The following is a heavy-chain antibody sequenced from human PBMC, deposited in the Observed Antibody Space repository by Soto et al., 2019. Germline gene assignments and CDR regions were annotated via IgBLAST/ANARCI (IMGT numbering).Heavy chain of an antibody. CDR3: ARDVLYSTSRMDS. CDR2: IYYSGSS. J-gene: IGHJ4*02. D-gene: IGHD6-6*01. CDR1: GGSISSGDYY. Sequence: QVQLQESGPGLVKPSQTLSLTCTVSGGSISSGDYYWSWIRQPPGKGLEWIGDIYYSGSSYYTPSLSSRVTVSVDTSKNQFSLKLSSVTAADTAVYYCARDVLYSTSRMDSWGQGTLVTVSS. V-gene: IGHV4-30-4*01.